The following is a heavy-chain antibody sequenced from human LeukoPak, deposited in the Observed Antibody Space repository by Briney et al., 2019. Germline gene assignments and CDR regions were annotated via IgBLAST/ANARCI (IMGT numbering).Heavy chain of an antibody. V-gene: IGHV1-18*04. CDR1: GYTFTGYG. J-gene: IGHJ4*02. Sequence: ASVTVSFKASGYTFTGYGIIWVRQAPGPGLEWMGWISPYNGNTNYAQKFQGRVTMTTVTSTTTTYMELRSLRSDDTAVYYCARDLDSGGTTFRALNYWGQGTLVSVSS. CDR2: ISPYNGNT. CDR3: ARDLDSGGTTFRALNY. D-gene: IGHD1-14*01.